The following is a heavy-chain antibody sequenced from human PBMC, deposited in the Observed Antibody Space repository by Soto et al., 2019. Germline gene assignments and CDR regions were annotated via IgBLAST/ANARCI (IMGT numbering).Heavy chain of an antibody. J-gene: IGHJ4*02. V-gene: IGHV1-18*04. Sequence: ASVKVSCRTSGYTFTSHGISWVRWAPGRGLEWIGWISAYNGDTKYAQRVQDRVSMTTDTSTATDYIELRSLRFDDTAIYFCARTHWQPDYLDGFDFLGQRTPVTVSS. D-gene: IGHD1-1*01. CDR1: GYTFTSHG. CDR2: ISAYNGDT. CDR3: ARTHWQPDYLDGFDF.